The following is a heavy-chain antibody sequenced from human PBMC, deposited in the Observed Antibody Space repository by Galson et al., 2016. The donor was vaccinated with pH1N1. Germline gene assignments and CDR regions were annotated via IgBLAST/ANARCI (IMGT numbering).Heavy chain of an antibody. J-gene: IGHJ4*02. CDR1: GFTFDSHE. Sequence: SLRLSCAVSGFTFDSHEMNWVRQAPGKGLEWVSSISSSGNTMFYADSVKGRFIISRDNAKNSLYLQMNSLRVEDTAVYYCARAYYETLTRFSGAFDYWGQGTLVTVSS. CDR2: ISSSGNTM. V-gene: IGHV3-48*03. CDR3: ARAYYETLTRFSGAFDY. D-gene: IGHD3-9*01.